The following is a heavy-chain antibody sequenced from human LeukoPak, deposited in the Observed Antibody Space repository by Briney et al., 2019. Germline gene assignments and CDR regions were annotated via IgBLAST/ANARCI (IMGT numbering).Heavy chain of an antibody. D-gene: IGHD2-2*01. V-gene: IGHV3-30*02. Sequence: PGGSLRLSCAASGFTFSSYGMHWVRQAPGKGLEWVAFMRYDGSNKYYADSVKGRFTISRDNSKNTLYLQMNSLRAEDTAVYYCAKVVPAAQTPFDAFDIWGQATMVTVSS. CDR2: MRYDGSNK. CDR1: GFTFSSYG. CDR3: AKVVPAAQTPFDAFDI. J-gene: IGHJ3*02.